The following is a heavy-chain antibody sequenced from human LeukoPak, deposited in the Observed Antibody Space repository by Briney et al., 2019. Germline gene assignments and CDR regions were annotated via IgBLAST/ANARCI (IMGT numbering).Heavy chain of an antibody. Sequence: RGSLRLSCAASGFTFSSYWMHWVRQATGKGLVWVSRINSDGSSTSYADSVKGRFTISRDNAKNTLYLQMNSLRAEDTAVYYCARAVYYYDSSGYYEKPLFDYWGQGTLVTVSS. CDR2: INSDGSST. CDR3: ARAVYYYDSSGYYEKPLFDY. CDR1: GFTFSSYW. D-gene: IGHD3-22*01. V-gene: IGHV3-74*01. J-gene: IGHJ4*02.